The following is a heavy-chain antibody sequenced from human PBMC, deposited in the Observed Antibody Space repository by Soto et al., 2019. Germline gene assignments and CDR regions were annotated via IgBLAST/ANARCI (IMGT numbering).Heavy chain of an antibody. V-gene: IGHV3-49*04. D-gene: IGHD3-3*01. Sequence: GGSLRLSCTASGFTFGDYAMSWVRQAPGKGLEWVGFIRSKAYGGTTEYAASVKGRSTISRDDSKSIAYLQMNSLKTEDTAVYYCTRANTPTYDFWSGYDYWGQGTLVTVSS. CDR2: IRSKAYGGTT. J-gene: IGHJ4*02. CDR3: TRANTPTYDFWSGYDY. CDR1: GFTFGDYA.